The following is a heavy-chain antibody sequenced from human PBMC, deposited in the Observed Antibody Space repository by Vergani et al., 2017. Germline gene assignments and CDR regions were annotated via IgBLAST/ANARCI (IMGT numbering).Heavy chain of an antibody. CDR3: ARWAPYSSSSGYYYYMDG. CDR2: INHSGGT. CDR1: GGSFSGYY. D-gene: IGHD6-6*01. V-gene: IGHV4-34*01. Sequence: QVQLQQWGAGLLKLSETLSLTCAVYGGSFSGYYWSWIRQPPGKGLEWIGEINHSGGTNYNPSLKSRVTISADPSKNQFSLKLSSVTAAETAVYYCARWAPYSSSSGYYYYMDGGDKGTTVTVSS. J-gene: IGHJ6*03.